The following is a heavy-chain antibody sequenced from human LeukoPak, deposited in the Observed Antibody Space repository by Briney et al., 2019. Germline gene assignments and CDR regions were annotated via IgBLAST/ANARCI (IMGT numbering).Heavy chain of an antibody. Sequence: GGSLRLSCAASGFTFSSYSMNWVRQAPGKGLEWVSSISSSSSYIYYADSVKGRFTISRDNAKNSLYLQMNSLRAEDTAVYYCARDLEPYSGSFRFDYWGQGTLVTVSS. CDR2: ISSSSSYI. CDR1: GFTFSSYS. J-gene: IGHJ4*02. D-gene: IGHD1-26*01. V-gene: IGHV3-21*01. CDR3: ARDLEPYSGSFRFDY.